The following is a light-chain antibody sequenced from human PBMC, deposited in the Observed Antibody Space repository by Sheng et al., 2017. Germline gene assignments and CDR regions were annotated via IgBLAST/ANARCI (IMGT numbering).Light chain of an antibody. Sequence: EIVLTQSPGTLSLSPGATATLSCRASQSVSSNYLAWYQQKPGQAPRLLIYDASNRATGIPARFSGSGSGTDFTLTISSLEPEDFAVYYCQQRSNWPPSFGQGTKLEIK. CDR1: QSVSSNY. V-gene: IGKV3-11*01. CDR3: QQRSNWPPS. J-gene: IGKJ2*03. CDR2: DAS.